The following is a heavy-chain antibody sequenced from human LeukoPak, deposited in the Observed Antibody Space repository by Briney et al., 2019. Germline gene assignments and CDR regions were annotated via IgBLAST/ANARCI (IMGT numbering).Heavy chain of an antibody. D-gene: IGHD2/OR15-2a*01. CDR3: ARSIEGRFDY. Sequence: SETLSLTCVGSISNTGGYFYAWIRQPPGKDLEWIGYVYRTGSAYYNPSLKSRVTMSVDSSENQFSLNLSSVTAADTAMYYCARSIEGRFDYWGQGILVTVSS. V-gene: IGHV4-30-2*01. CDR1: ISNTGGYF. J-gene: IGHJ4*02. CDR2: VYRTGSA.